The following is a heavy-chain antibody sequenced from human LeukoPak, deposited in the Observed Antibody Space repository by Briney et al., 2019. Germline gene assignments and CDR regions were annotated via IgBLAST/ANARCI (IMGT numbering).Heavy chain of an antibody. J-gene: IGHJ3*02. D-gene: IGHD3-9*01. V-gene: IGHV3-30*04. CDR3: ATGYYEIHDAFDI. CDR1: GFTFSTYA. CDR2: ISYDGRNK. Sequence: GGSLRLSCAVSGFTFSTYAMHWVRQAPGKGLEWVAFISYDGRNKYYADSVKGRFTISRDNSKNTLFLQMNSLRAEDTAVYYCATGYYEIHDAFDIWGQGTMVTVSS.